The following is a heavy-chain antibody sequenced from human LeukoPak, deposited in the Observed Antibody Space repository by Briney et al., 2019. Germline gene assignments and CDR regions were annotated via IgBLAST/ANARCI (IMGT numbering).Heavy chain of an antibody. J-gene: IGHJ5*02. V-gene: IGHV4-4*07. CDR1: GGSISSYY. Sequence: SETLSLTCTASGGSISSYYWSWIRQPAGKGLEWIGRIYTSGSTNYNPSLKSRVTMSVDTSKNQFSLKLSSVTAADTAVYYCARSPRRRITMVRGVIRPINWFDPWGQGTLVTVSS. D-gene: IGHD3-10*01. CDR3: ARSPRRRITMVRGVIRPINWFDP. CDR2: IYTSGST.